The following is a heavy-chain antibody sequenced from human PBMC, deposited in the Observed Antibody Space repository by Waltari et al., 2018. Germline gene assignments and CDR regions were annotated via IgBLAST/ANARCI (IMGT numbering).Heavy chain of an antibody. D-gene: IGHD3-3*01. CDR2: INHSGST. Sequence: QVQLQQWGAGLLKPSETLSLTCAVYGGSFSGYYWSWIRKHPGKGLEWIGEINHSGSTNYNPSLKSRVTISVDTSKNQFSLNLSSVTAADTAVYYCARGLKRYYDFWSGSDYWGQGTLVTVSS. CDR3: ARGLKRYYDFWSGSDY. J-gene: IGHJ4*02. V-gene: IGHV4-34*01. CDR1: GGSFSGYY.